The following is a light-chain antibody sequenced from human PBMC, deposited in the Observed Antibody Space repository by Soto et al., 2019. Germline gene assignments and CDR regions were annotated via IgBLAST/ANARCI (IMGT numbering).Light chain of an antibody. J-gene: IGKJ3*01. CDR3: QQSYSTPFT. CDR2: AAS. CDR1: QSISNY. V-gene: IGKV1-39*01. Sequence: DIQMTQSPSSLSASVGDSVTITCRASQSISNYLNWYQQKPEKAPKLLVYAASSLQSGVPSRFSGSGSGTDFTLTISSLQPEDFATYSCQQSYSTPFTFGPGTKVDIK.